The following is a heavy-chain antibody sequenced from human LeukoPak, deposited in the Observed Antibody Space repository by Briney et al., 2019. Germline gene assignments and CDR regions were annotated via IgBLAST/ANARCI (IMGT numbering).Heavy chain of an antibody. CDR2: ASGFTF. J-gene: IGHJ5*02. Sequence: ASGFTFEYAAAVKGRFSISRDDSKSIAYLQMNSLKTEDTAVYCCTREGTTVGFDPWGQGTLVTASS. CDR3: TREGTTVGFDP. V-gene: IGHV3-49*02. D-gene: IGHD4-17*01.